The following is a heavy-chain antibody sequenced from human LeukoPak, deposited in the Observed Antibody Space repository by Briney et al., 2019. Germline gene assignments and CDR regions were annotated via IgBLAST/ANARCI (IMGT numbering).Heavy chain of an antibody. Sequence: PSETLPLTCTVSGGSISNYYWSWIRQPPGKGLEWIGYIYYSGSTNYNPSLRSRVTISVDTSKNQFSLKLSSVTAADTAVYYCARSHGSGSYYNLNDYWGQGTLVTVSS. J-gene: IGHJ4*02. CDR1: GGSISNYY. CDR3: ARSHGSGSYYNLNDY. D-gene: IGHD3-10*01. CDR2: IYYSGST. V-gene: IGHV4-59*01.